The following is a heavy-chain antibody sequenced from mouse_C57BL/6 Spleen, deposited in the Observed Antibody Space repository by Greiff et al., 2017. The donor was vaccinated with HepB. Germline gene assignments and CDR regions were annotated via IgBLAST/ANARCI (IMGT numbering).Heavy chain of an antibody. V-gene: IGHV1-69*01. J-gene: IGHJ3*01. Sequence: VKLQQPGAELVMPGASVKLSCKASGYTFTSYWMHWVKQRPGQGLEWIGEIDPSDSYTNYNQKFKGKSTLTVDKSSSTAYMQLSSLTSEDSAVYYCARWGMAWFAYWGQGTLVTVSA. CDR3: ARWGMAWFAY. D-gene: IGHD2-3*01. CDR1: GYTFTSYW. CDR2: IDPSDSYT.